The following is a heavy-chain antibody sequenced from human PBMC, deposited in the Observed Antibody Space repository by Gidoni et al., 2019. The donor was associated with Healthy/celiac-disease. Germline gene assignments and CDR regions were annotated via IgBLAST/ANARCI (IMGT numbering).Heavy chain of an antibody. CDR3: ARYYGDYQGYAFDI. CDR1: GFTFSSYW. J-gene: IGHJ3*02. CDR2: IKQDGSEK. V-gene: IGHV3-7*01. Sequence: EVQLVESGGGLAQPGGSLRLSCAASGFTFSSYWMSWVRQAPGKGLEWVANIKQDGSEKYYVDSVKGRFTISRDNAKNSLYLQMNSLRAEDTAVYYCARYYGDYQGYAFDIWGQGTMVTVSS. D-gene: IGHD4-17*01.